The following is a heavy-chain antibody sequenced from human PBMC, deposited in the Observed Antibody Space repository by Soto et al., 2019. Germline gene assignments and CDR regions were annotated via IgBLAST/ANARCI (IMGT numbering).Heavy chain of an antibody. V-gene: IGHV1-69*01. Sequence: QVQLVQSGAEVKKPGSSVKVSCKASGGTFSSYAISWVRQAPGQGLEWMGGIIPIFGTANYAQKFQGRVTITADESTSTAYMELSSLRSEDTAVYYCARDDFWSGYDPLTRHETRGVYYYGMDVWGQGTTVTVSS. J-gene: IGHJ6*02. CDR3: ARDDFWSGYDPLTRHETRGVYYYGMDV. D-gene: IGHD3-3*01. CDR1: GGTFSSYA. CDR2: IIPIFGTA.